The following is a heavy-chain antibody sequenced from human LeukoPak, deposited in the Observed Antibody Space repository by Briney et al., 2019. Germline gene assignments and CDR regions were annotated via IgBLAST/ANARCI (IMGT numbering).Heavy chain of an antibody. V-gene: IGHV1-18*01. D-gene: IGHD1-14*01. Sequence: GASVKVSCTASGGTFSSYAISWVRQAPGQGLEWIGWISINRGNTNYAQKFQGRVSMTTDTSASTAYMEPRDLRSDDPAMSSCARDVGITVADSFDPGGQGTLVTVSS. J-gene: IGHJ5*02. CDR3: ARDVGITVADSFDP. CDR1: GGTFSSYA. CDR2: ISINRGNT.